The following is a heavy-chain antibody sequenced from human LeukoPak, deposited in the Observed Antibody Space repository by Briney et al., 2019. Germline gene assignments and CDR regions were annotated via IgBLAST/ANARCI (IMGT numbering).Heavy chain of an antibody. J-gene: IGHJ4*02. Sequence: GASVKVSCKASGYTFTGYYMHWVRQAPGQGLEWMGRINPNSGGTNYAQKFQGRVTMTRDTSISTAYMELSRLRSDDTAVYYCAVYADDCVWGSYRYSGPDYWGQGTLVTVSS. CDR3: AVYADDCVWGSYRYSGPDY. D-gene: IGHD3-16*02. CDR2: INPNSGGT. CDR1: GYTFTGYY. V-gene: IGHV1-2*06.